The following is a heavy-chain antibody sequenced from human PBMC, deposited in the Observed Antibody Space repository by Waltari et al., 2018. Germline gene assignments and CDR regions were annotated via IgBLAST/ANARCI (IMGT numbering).Heavy chain of an antibody. CDR3: ARPGEGPSSH. Sequence: EVQLVESGGGLIQPGGSLRLSCAASGIIVSANYMNWVRQAPGKGPQWVSVIYSAGRTYYADSVKVRFTISRDNTKNTVYLQMNNLKTEDTAVYYCARPGEGPSSHWGQGTLVTVSS. CDR2: IYSAGRT. D-gene: IGHD4-17*01. J-gene: IGHJ4*02. CDR1: GIIVSANY. V-gene: IGHV3-53*01.